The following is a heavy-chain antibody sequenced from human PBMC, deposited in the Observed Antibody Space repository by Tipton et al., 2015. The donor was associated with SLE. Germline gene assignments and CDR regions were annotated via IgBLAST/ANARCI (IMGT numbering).Heavy chain of an antibody. V-gene: IGHV4-38-2*02. CDR3: ARGADPPDDFWSGYPVYYFDY. CDR2: IYHSGST. CDR1: GYSISSGYY. D-gene: IGHD3-3*01. Sequence: TLSLTCTVSGYSISSGYYWGWIRQPPGKGLERIGSIYHSGSTYYNPSLKSRVTISVDTSKNQFSLKLSSVTAADTAVYYCARGADPPDDFWSGYPVYYFDYWGQGTLVTVSS. J-gene: IGHJ4*02.